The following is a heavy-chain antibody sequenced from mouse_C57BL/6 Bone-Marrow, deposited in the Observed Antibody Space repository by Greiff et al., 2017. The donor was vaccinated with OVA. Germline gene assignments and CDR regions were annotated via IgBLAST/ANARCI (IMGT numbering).Heavy chain of an antibody. V-gene: IGHV1-4*01. Sequence: QVHVKQSGAELARPGASVKMSCKASGYTFTSYTMHWVKQRPGQGLEWIGYINPSSGYTKYTQKFKDKATLTADKSSSTAYMQLSSLTSEDSAVYYCARKYYSNWKAMDYGGQGTSVTVSS. D-gene: IGHD2-5*01. CDR2: INPSSGYT. CDR3: ARKYYSNWKAMDY. CDR1: GYTFTSYT. J-gene: IGHJ4*01.